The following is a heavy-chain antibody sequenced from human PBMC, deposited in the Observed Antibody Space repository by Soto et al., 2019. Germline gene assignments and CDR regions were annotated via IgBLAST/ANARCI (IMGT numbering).Heavy chain of an antibody. J-gene: IGHJ4*02. D-gene: IGHD5-12*01. CDR3: AKGSVGSGYDFDS. V-gene: IGHV3-23*01. CDR2: ISGGGGST. CDR1: GFTFRNYA. Sequence: EVQLLDSGGGLVQPGGSLRLSCAASGFTFRNYAMNWVRQAPGKGREWVSDISGGGGSTYYADSVKGRCTISRDNSKNTLCLQMSSLRAEDTAVYNGAKGSVGSGYDFDSWGQGTLVTVSP.